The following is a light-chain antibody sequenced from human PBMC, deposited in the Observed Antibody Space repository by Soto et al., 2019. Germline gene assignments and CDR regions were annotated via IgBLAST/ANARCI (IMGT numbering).Light chain of an antibody. J-gene: IGLJ1*01. CDR3: TSYAGGNNV. V-gene: IGLV2-8*01. CDR2: EVN. CDR1: SSDVGGYNH. Sequence: QSALTQPPSASGSPGQSVTISCTGTSSDVGGYNHVSWYQQYPGKVPKLMVYEVNKRPSGVPDRYSGSKSGNPASLTVSGLQAEDEADYYCTSYAGGNNVFGTGTKLTVL.